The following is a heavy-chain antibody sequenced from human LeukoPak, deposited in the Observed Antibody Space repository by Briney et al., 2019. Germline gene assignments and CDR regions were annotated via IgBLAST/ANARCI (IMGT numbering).Heavy chain of an antibody. D-gene: IGHD2-2*01. CDR2: INHSGST. V-gene: IGHV4-34*01. Sequence: SETLSLTCAVYGGSFSGYYWSWIRQPPGKGLEWIGEINHSGSTNYNPSLKSRVTISVDTSKNQFSLKLSSVTAADTAVYYCARDGLGYCSSTSCRDRNWFDPWGQGTLVTVSS. CDR3: ARDGLGYCSSTSCRDRNWFDP. CDR1: GGSFSGYY. J-gene: IGHJ5*02.